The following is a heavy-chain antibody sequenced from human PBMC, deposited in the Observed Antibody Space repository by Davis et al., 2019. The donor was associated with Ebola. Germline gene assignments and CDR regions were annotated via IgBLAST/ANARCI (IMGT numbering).Heavy chain of an antibody. D-gene: IGHD3-22*01. CDR3: AREGTYYYDSSGYYFDY. J-gene: IGHJ4*02. CDR2: IYYSGST. CDR1: GGSISSSSYY. Sequence: PSETLSLTCTVSGGSISSSSYYWGWIRQPPGKGLEWIGSIYYSGSTYYNPSLKSRVTMSVDTSKNQFSLKLSSVTAADTAVYYCAREGTYYYDSSGYYFDYWGQGTLVTVSS. V-gene: IGHV4-39*07.